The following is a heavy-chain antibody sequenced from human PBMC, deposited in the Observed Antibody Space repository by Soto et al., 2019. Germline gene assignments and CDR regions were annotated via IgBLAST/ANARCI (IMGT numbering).Heavy chain of an antibody. CDR2: ISGSVGST. Sequence: PGGSLRLSCAASGFTFSSYAMSWVRQAPGKGLEWVSAISGSVGSTYYADSVKGRFTISRDNSKNTLYLQMNSLRAEDTAVYYCAKDHRSKKEYNYYYGMDVWGQGTKVTVSS. CDR1: GFTFSSYA. J-gene: IGHJ6*02. V-gene: IGHV3-23*01. CDR3: AKDHRSKKEYNYYYGMDV.